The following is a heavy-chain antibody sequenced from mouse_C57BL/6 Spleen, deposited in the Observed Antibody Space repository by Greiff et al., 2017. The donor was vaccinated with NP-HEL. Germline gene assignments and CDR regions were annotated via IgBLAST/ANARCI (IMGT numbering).Heavy chain of an antibody. CDR2: IDPATGGT. V-gene: IGHV1-15*01. J-gene: IGHJ4*01. CDR1: GYTFTDYE. Sequence: VQLQQSGAELVRPGASVTLSCKASGYTFTDYEMHWVKQTPVHGLEWIGAIDPATGGTAYNQKFKGKAILTADKSSSTAYMELRSLTSEDSAVYYCTRSSPYAMDYWGQGTSVTVSS. D-gene: IGHD1-1*01. CDR3: TRSSPYAMDY.